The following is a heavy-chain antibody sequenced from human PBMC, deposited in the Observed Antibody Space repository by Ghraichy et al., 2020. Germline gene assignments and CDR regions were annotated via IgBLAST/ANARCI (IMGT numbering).Heavy chain of an antibody. J-gene: IGHJ3*02. CDR1: GYTFTGYY. V-gene: IGHV1-2*02. D-gene: IGHD5-24*01. Sequence: ASVKVSCKASGYTFTGYYIHWVRQAPGQGLEWMGWINPKSGGTNYAQNFQGRVTMTRDTSINTLYMELSRLTSDDTAVYFCARDFPPLEMATIKIAFDIWGQGTMVTVSS. CDR3: ARDFPPLEMATIKIAFDI. CDR2: INPKSGGT.